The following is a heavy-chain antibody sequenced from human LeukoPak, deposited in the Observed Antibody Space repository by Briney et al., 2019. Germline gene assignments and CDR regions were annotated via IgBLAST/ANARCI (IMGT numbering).Heavy chain of an antibody. CDR3: AREGSYYDSSGYYDY. D-gene: IGHD3-22*01. J-gene: IGHJ4*02. CDR1: GGTFSSYA. V-gene: IGHV1-69*05. CDR2: IIPIFGTA. Sequence: LWASVKVSCKASGGTFSSYAISWVRQAPGQGLEWMGGIIPIFGTANYAQKFQGRVTITTDESTSTAYMELSSLRSEDTAVYYWAREGSYYDSSGYYDYWGQGTLVTVSS.